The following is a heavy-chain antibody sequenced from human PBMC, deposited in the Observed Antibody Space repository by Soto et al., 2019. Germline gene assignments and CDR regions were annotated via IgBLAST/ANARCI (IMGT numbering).Heavy chain of an antibody. J-gene: IGHJ3*02. D-gene: IGHD2-2*01. CDR3: ARTNYRYQKHHRSSTSCYGGAFDI. CDR2: INAGNGNT. V-gene: IGHV1-3*01. CDR1: GYTFTSYA. Sequence: ASVKVSCKASGYTFTSYAMHWVRQAPGQRLEWMGWINAGNGNTIYAQKFQGRVTMTRDTSTTTAYMELSSLRSEDTAVYYCARTNYRYQKHHRSSTSCYGGAFDIWGQGTMVTVSS.